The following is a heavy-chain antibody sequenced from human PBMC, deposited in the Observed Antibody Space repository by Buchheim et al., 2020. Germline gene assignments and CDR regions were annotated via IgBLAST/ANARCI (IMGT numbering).Heavy chain of an antibody. CDR2: ISGSGGST. CDR3: AKDRYSSSSFYYHGLDV. D-gene: IGHD6-6*01. V-gene: IGHV3-23*01. CDR1: KFTFSSRA. J-gene: IGHJ6*02. Sequence: EVQLLESGGGLVQPGGSLRLSCAASKFTFSSRAMTWVRQAPGKGLEWVSAISGSGGSTYYAGSVKGRFTISRDNSKNTLYLQMNSLRAEDTAVYYCAKDRYSSSSFYYHGLDVWGQGTT.